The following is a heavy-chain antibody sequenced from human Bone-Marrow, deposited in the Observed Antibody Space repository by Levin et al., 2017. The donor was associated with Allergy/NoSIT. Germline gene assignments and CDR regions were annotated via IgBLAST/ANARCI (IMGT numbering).Heavy chain of an antibody. D-gene: IGHD2-8*02. CDR3: AREEFVVVPAPYWWCMPFDH. V-gene: IGHV3-7*03. CDR1: GFTFSSYW. CDR2: IKQDGSEK. J-gene: IGHJ4*02. Sequence: GESLKISCAASGFTFSSYWMSWVRQTPGKGLEWVANIKQDGSEKYYLDSVKGRFTISRDNAKNSLYLQMNSLRAEDTAVYYCAREEFVVVPAPYWWCMPFDHWAQGTLVTVAS.